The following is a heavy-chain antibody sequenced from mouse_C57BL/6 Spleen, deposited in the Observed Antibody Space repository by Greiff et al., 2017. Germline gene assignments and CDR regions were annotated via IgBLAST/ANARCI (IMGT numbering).Heavy chain of an antibody. CDR3: AKNIYYGNFDWYFDV. D-gene: IGHD2-1*01. CDR1: GFSLTSYG. J-gene: IGHJ1*03. V-gene: IGHV2-5*01. Sequence: QVQLQQSGPGLVQPSQSLSITCTVSGFSLTSYGVHWVRQSPGKGLEWLGVIWRGGSTDYNAAFMSRLGITKDNSKSQVFFKMNSLQADDTAIYYCAKNIYYGNFDWYFDVWGTGTTVTVSS. CDR2: IWRGGST.